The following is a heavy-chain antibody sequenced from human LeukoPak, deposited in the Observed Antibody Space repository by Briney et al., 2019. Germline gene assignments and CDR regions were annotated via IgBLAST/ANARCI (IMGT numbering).Heavy chain of an antibody. J-gene: IGHJ5*02. D-gene: IGHD5-12*01. CDR3: ARDPGYSGYDFWFDP. Sequence: SVKVSCKASGGTFSSYAISWVRQAPGQGLEWMGGIIPIFGTANYAQKFQGRVTITADESTSTAYMELSRLRSDDTAVYYCARDPGYSGYDFWFDPWGQGTLVTVSS. V-gene: IGHV1-69*13. CDR2: IIPIFGTA. CDR1: GGTFSSYA.